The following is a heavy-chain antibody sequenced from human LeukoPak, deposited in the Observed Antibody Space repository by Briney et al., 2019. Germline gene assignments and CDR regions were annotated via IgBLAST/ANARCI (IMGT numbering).Heavy chain of an antibody. J-gene: IGHJ4*02. CDR3: ARHRAYYYGSEETYFDY. CDR1: GYSFTSYW. D-gene: IGHD3-10*01. V-gene: IGHV5-10-1*01. Sequence: GESLKISCKDSGYSFTSYWISWVRQMPGKGLEWMGRIDPSDSYTNYSPSFQGHVTISADKSISTAYLQWSSLKASDTAMYYCARHRAYYYGSEETYFDYWGQGTLVTVSS. CDR2: IDPSDSYT.